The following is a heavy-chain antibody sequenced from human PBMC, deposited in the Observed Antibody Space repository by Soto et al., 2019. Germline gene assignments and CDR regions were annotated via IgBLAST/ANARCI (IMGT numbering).Heavy chain of an antibody. J-gene: IGHJ3*02. CDR2: INHSGST. CDR3: ARGITDIVVMVAATDAFDI. Sequence: SETLSLTCAVYGGSFSGYYWSWIRQPPGKGLEWIGEINHSGSTNYNPSLKSRVTISVDTSKNQFSLKLSSVTAADTAVYYCARGITDIVVMVAATDAFDIWGQGTMVTVSS. V-gene: IGHV4-34*01. CDR1: GGSFSGYY. D-gene: IGHD2-15*01.